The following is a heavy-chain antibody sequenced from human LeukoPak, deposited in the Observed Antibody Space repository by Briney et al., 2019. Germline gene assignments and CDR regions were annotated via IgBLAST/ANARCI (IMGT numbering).Heavy chain of an antibody. CDR3: TRLHNSGWTGH. CDR1: GFTFTSYW. Sequence: GGSLRLSCAASGFTFTSYWMSWVRQAPGKGLEWVANIKQDGSEKHYVDSVKGRFTISRDNTKNSLYLQMNSLRADDTAVYYCTRLHNSGWTGHWGQGTLVTVSS. D-gene: IGHD6-19*01. CDR2: IKQDGSEK. V-gene: IGHV3-7*01. J-gene: IGHJ4*02.